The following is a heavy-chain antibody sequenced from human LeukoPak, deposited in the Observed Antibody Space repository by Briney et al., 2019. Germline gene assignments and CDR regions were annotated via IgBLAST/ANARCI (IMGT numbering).Heavy chain of an antibody. CDR2: IIPILGIA. V-gene: IGHV1-69*04. D-gene: IGHD3-22*01. J-gene: IGHJ3*02. Sequence: ASVKVSCRASGGTFSSYAISWVRQAPGQGLEWMGRIIPILGIANYAQKFQGRVTITADKSTSTAYMELSSLRSEDTAVYYCARPNTYHYDSSGPNTDAFDIWGQGTMVTVSS. CDR1: GGTFSSYA. CDR3: ARPNTYHYDSSGPNTDAFDI.